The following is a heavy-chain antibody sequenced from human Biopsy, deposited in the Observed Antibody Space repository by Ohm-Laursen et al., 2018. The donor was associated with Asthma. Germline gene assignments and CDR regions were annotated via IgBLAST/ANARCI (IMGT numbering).Heavy chain of an antibody. J-gene: IGHJ3*02. CDR1: GYTFISYA. D-gene: IGHD3-9*01. V-gene: IGHV1-3*01. CDR2: INAGNGNT. CDR3: ARTYYDFLTGQVNDAFAM. Sequence: EASVKVSCKASGYTFISYAIHWVRQAPGQRLEWMGWINAGNGNTKYSQKFQGRVTITRDTSASTAYVDLSSLRSEDTAVYYCARTYYDFLTGQVNDAFAMWGQGTMVTVSS.